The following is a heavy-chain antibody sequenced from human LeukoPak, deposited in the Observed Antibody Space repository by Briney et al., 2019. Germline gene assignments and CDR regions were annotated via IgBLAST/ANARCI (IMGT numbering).Heavy chain of an antibody. CDR3: ARNPPARDV. Sequence: PGRSLRLSCAASGFTFSSYAMHWVRQAPGKGLEWVAVISYDGSNKYYADSVKGRFTISRDNSKNTLYLQMNSLRAEDTAVYYCARNPPARDVWGKGTTVTVSS. J-gene: IGHJ6*04. CDR2: ISYDGSNK. CDR1: GFTFSSYA. V-gene: IGHV3-30*01.